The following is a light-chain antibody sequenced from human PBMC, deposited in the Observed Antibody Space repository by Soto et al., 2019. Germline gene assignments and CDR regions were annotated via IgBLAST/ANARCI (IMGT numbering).Light chain of an antibody. J-gene: IGKJ1*01. Sequence: AIRMTQSPSSLSASTGDRVTITCRASQGISSYLAWYQQKPGKAPKLLIYAASTSQSGVPSRFSGSGSGTDFTLTISCLQSEDFATYYCQQYYSYPPWTFGQGTKVEIK. CDR2: AAS. V-gene: IGKV1-8*01. CDR1: QGISSY. CDR3: QQYYSYPPWT.